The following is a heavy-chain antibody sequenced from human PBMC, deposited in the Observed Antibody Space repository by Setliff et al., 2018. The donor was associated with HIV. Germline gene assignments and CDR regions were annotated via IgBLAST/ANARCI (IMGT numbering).Heavy chain of an antibody. Sequence: PGGSLRLSCAASGFTFSSNWMSWVRQAPGKGLEWVANIKQDGSEKYYVDSVKGRFTISRDNAKNSLYLQMNSLRAEDTAVYYCARTRLGAAYFDFWGQGIPVTVSS. V-gene: IGHV3-7*01. CDR1: GFTFSSNW. CDR2: IKQDGSEK. CDR3: ARTRLGAAYFDF. D-gene: IGHD6-13*01. J-gene: IGHJ4*02.